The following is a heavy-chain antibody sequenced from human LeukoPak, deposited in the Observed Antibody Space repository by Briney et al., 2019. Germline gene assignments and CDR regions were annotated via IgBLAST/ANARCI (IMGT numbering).Heavy chain of an antibody. Sequence: GASVKVSCKASGYTFTSYYMHWVRQAPGQGLEWMGIINPSGGSTSYAQKFQGRVTMTRDTSTSTVYMELSSLRSEDTAVYYCAREFRVYVVRATVSDYWGQGTLVTVSS. J-gene: IGHJ4*02. CDR1: GYTFTSYY. CDR3: AREFRVYVVRATVSDY. CDR2: INPSGGST. D-gene: IGHD1-26*01. V-gene: IGHV1-46*01.